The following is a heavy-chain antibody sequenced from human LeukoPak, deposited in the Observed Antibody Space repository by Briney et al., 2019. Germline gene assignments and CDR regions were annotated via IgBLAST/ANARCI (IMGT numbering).Heavy chain of an antibody. D-gene: IGHD2-15*01. CDR3: ARLYCSGSTSCPWGGGNDAFDI. J-gene: IGHJ3*02. CDR1: GFTFNSYW. Sequence: GGSLRLSCAVSGFTFNSYWMSWVRQAPGKGLEWVANIKQDGSEKYYVDSVKGRFTISRDNAKNSLYLQVNSLRAEDTAVYYCARLYCSGSTSCPWGGGNDAFDIWGQGTMVTVSS. V-gene: IGHV3-7*01. CDR2: IKQDGSEK.